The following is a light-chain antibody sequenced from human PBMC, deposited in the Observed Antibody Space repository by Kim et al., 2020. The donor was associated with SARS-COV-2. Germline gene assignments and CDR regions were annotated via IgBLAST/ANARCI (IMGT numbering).Light chain of an antibody. CDR3: HKYGGALWT. Sequence: ASVGDRFTLTCRTTQGIGDYLAWYQHKPGKAPKLLIFAASSLRSGVPSRFSGSGSGTDFTLTISGLQPEDVATYYCHKYGGALWTFGQGTKVDIK. J-gene: IGKJ1*01. V-gene: IGKV1-27*01. CDR1: QGIGDY. CDR2: AAS.